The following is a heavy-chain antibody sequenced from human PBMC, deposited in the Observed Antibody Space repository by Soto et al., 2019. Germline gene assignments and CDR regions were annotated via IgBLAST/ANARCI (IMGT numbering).Heavy chain of an antibody. D-gene: IGHD6-19*01. J-gene: IGHJ5*02. CDR3: ARSSGWYSGWFDP. CDR2: IYYSGST. CDR1: GGSISSYY. Sequence: PSETLSLTCTFSGGSISSYYWSWIRQPTGKGLEWIGYIYYSGSTNYNPSLKSRVTISVDTSKNQFSLKLSSVTAADTAVYYCARSSGWYSGWFDPWGQGTLVTVSS. V-gene: IGHV4-59*01.